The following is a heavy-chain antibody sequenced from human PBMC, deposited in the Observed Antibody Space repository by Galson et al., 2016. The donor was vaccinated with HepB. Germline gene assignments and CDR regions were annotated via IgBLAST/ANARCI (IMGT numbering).Heavy chain of an antibody. CDR3: ADYVPQYPPGYCSSFEY. CDR1: GFTLSDAW. V-gene: IGHV3-15*01. J-gene: IGHJ4*02. Sequence: SLRLSCAVSGFTLSDAWMSWVRQAPGKGLEWVGRIKRKIDGGTTDYAAPVKGRVSISRDDSKNILYLQMISLKIEDTAVYYCADYVPQYPPGYCSSFEYWGQGTLVTFSS. CDR2: IKRKIDGGTT. D-gene: IGHD2-15*01.